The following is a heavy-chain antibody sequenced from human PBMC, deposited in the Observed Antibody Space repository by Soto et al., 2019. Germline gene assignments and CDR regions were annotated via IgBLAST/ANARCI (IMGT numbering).Heavy chain of an antibody. CDR1: GFTFSSYA. J-gene: IGHJ4*02. D-gene: IGHD6-13*01. CDR2: ISGSGGST. CDR3: AKEFGSPGLAAAGGGY. Sequence: GGSLRLSCAASGFTFSSYAMSWVRQAPGKGLEWVSAISGSGGSTYYADSVKGRFTISRDNSKNTLYLQMNSLRAEDTAAYYCAKEFGSPGLAAAGGGYWGQGTLVTVSS. V-gene: IGHV3-23*01.